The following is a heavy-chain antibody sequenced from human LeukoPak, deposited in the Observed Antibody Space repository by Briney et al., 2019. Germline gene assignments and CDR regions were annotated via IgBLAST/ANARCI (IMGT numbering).Heavy chain of an antibody. V-gene: IGHV4-31*03. Sequence: SQTLSLTCTVSGGSISSGGYYWSWIRQHPGKGLEWIGYIYYSGSTYYNPSLKSRVTISVDTSKNQFSLKLSSVTAADTAVYYCARDRRRNYYGPGSHGAMDVWGKGTTVTVSS. CDR1: GGSISSGGYY. J-gene: IGHJ6*04. CDR2: IYYSGST. CDR3: ARDRRRNYYGPGSHGAMDV. D-gene: IGHD3-10*01.